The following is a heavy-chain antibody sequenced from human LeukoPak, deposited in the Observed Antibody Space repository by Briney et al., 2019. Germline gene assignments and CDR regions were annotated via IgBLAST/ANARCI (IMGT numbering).Heavy chain of an antibody. J-gene: IGHJ4*02. D-gene: IGHD6-19*01. CDR3: TRESPFASYSSGWYWFDY. CDR2: IRSKAYGGTT. Sequence: GGSLRLSCTASGFTFGDYAMSWFRQAPGKGLEWVGFIRSKAYGGTTEYAASVKGRFTISRDDSKSIAYLQMNSLKTEDTAVYYCTRESPFASYSSGWYWFDYWGQGTLVTVSS. CDR1: GFTFGDYA. V-gene: IGHV3-49*03.